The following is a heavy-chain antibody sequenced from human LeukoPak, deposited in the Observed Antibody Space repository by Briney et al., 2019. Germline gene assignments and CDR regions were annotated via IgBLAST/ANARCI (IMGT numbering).Heavy chain of an antibody. Sequence: ASVKVSCKASGYTFTSYGISWVRQAPGQGLEWMGWISAYNGNTNYAQKLQGRVTMTTDTSTSTAYMELRSLRSDDTAVYYCASTGRDYDFWSGHYGDYWGQGTLVTVSS. CDR1: GYTFTSYG. D-gene: IGHD3-3*01. CDR2: ISAYNGNT. V-gene: IGHV1-18*01. J-gene: IGHJ4*02. CDR3: ASTGRDYDFWSGHYGDY.